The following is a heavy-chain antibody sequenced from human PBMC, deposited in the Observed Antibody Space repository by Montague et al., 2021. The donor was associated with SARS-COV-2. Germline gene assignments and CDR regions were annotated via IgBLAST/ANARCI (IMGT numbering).Heavy chain of an antibody. CDR3: ASPTDYDDSSGSGAFDT. Sequence: SETLSLTCTVSGGSISSSSYYWGWIRQPPGKGLEGIGSIYDSGSTYYNPSLKGRVTISVDTSKNQFSLRLRSVTAADTAVYYCASPTDYDDSSGSGAFDTWGQGTLVTVSS. CDR1: GGSISSSSYY. CDR2: IYDSGST. J-gene: IGHJ3*02. V-gene: IGHV4-39*01. D-gene: IGHD3-22*01.